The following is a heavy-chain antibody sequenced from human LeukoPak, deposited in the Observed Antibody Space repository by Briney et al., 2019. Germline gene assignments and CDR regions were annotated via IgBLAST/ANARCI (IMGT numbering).Heavy chain of an antibody. J-gene: IGHJ4*02. CDR2: IKQDGSEK. CDR1: GISVSGYW. D-gene: IGHD6-13*01. CDR3: AREWQGGIAAAGTRIEGDY. Sequence: GGSLRLSCAVSGISVSGYWMTWVRQAPGKGLEWVANIKQDGSEKNYVDSVKGRFTISRDNAENSLFLQMNSLRVEDTAVYYCAREWQGGIAAAGTRIEGDYWGQGTLVAVSS. V-gene: IGHV3-7*01.